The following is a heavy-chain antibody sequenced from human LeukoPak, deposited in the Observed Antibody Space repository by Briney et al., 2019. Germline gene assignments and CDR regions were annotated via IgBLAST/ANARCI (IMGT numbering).Heavy chain of an antibody. V-gene: IGHV3-23*01. CDR2: ISSTGGTA. CDR3: ARVRSPRYFDY. J-gene: IGHJ4*02. CDR1: GFTFSSFG. Sequence: GGTLRLSCAASGFTFSSFGMSWVRQAPGKGLEWVSAISSTGGTAYYADSVKGRFTISRDNAKNSLYLQMNSLRAEDTAVYYCARVRSPRYFDYWGQGNLVTVSS.